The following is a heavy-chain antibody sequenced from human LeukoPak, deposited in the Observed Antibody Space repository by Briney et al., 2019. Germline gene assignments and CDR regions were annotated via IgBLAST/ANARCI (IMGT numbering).Heavy chain of an antibody. CDR3: AREGHLGYCSSTSCTQTGY. D-gene: IGHD2-2*01. Sequence: GESLRLSCEASEFTFSNYWMSWVRQAPGKGLEWVSYISSSSSTIYYADSVKGRFTISRDNAKNSLYLQMNSLRAEDTAVYYCAREGHLGYCSSTSCTQTGYWGQGTLVTVSS. CDR2: ISSSSSTI. CDR1: EFTFSNYW. J-gene: IGHJ4*02. V-gene: IGHV3-48*01.